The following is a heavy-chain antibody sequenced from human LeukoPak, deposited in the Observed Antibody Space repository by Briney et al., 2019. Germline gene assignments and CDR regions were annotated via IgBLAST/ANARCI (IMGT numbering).Heavy chain of an antibody. CDR3: ARGRTMVY. J-gene: IGHJ4*02. Sequence: PSETLSLTCAVYGGSFSGYYWSWIRQPPGKGLEWIGEINQSGSTNYNPSLKSRVTISVDTSKNQFSLKLSSVTAADTAVYYCARGRTMVYWGQGTLVTVSS. D-gene: IGHD3-10*01. V-gene: IGHV4-34*01. CDR1: GGSFSGYY. CDR2: INQSGST.